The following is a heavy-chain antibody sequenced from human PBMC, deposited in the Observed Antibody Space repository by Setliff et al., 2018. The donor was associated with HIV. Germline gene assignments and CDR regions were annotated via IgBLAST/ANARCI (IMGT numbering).Heavy chain of an antibody. CDR1: GGSISTSSYH. D-gene: IGHD2-8*02. CDR3: ARPLYWQSSDAFNF. J-gene: IGHJ3*01. V-gene: IGHV4-61*02. Sequence: SETLSLTCNVSGGSISTSSYHWSWIRQPAGKGLEWIGRFYTSGSTNYNPSLKSRVTISVDTSKNQFSLKLSSVTAADTAVYYCARPLYWQSSDAFNFWGQGTMVTVSS. CDR2: FYTSGST.